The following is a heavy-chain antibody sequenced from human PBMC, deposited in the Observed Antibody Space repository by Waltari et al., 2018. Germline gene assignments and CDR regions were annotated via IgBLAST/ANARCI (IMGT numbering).Heavy chain of an antibody. CDR1: GFTFGDYA. CDR2: IRSKAYGGTT. Sequence: EVQLVESGGGLVQPGRSPRLSCTASGFTFGDYAMSWFRQAPGKGLEWVGFIRSKAYGGTTEYAASVKGRFTISRDDSKSIAYLQMNSLKTEDTAVYYCTDYGSGSYYNRVGYWGQGTLVTVSS. D-gene: IGHD3-10*01. J-gene: IGHJ4*02. CDR3: TDYGSGSYYNRVGY. V-gene: IGHV3-49*03.